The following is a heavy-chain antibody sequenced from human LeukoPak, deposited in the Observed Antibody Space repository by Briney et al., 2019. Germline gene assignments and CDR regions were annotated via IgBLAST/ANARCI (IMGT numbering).Heavy chain of an antibody. CDR2: IKEDGSEE. D-gene: IGHD6-6*01. Sequence: PGESLRLSCAASGFTFSTSWMSWVRQAPGKGLEWVANIKEDGSEEYYADSMKGRFTISRDNTKNAVFLQMNSLRDEDTAVYYCARVIAARPGDYFDYWGQGTLVTVSS. J-gene: IGHJ4*02. CDR1: GFTFSTSW. CDR3: ARVIAARPGDYFDY. V-gene: IGHV3-7*01.